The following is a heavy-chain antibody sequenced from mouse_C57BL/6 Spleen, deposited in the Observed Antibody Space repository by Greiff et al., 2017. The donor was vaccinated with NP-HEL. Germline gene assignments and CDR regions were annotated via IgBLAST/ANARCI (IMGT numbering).Heavy chain of an antibody. CDR3: TTRCNYVNY. D-gene: IGHD2-1*01. CDR1: GFNIKDDY. J-gene: IGHJ2*01. CDR2: IDPENGDT. V-gene: IGHV14-4*01. Sequence: VQLQQSGAELVRPGASVKLSCTASGFNIKDDYMHWVKQRPEQGLEWIGWIDPENGDTEYASKFQGKATITADTSSNTAYLQLSSLTSEDTAVYYCTTRCNYVNYWGQGTTLTVSS.